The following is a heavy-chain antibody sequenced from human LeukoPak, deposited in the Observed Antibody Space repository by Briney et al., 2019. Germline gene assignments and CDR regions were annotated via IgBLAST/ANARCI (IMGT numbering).Heavy chain of an antibody. V-gene: IGHV4-30-4*01. CDR1: GGSISSGDYY. D-gene: IGHD3-3*01. CDR3: ARDRGFWSGYPYFDY. J-gene: IGHJ4*02. Sequence: SETLSLTCTVSGGSISSGDYYWSWIRQPPGKGLEWIGYIYYSGSTYYNPSLESRVTISVDTSKNQFSLKLSSVTAADTAVYYCARDRGFWSGYPYFDYWGQGTLVTVSS. CDR2: IYYSGST.